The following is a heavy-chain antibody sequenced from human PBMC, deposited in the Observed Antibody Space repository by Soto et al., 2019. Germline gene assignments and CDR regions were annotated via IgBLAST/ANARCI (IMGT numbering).Heavy chain of an antibody. V-gene: IGHV4-31*03. J-gene: IGHJ4*02. D-gene: IGHD4-17*01. Sequence: SETLSLTCTVSGGSSISGGYYWTWIRQYPGKGLEWIGYIYYSGSTFYNPSLKSRVSISVDTSKNQFSLNLSSVTAADTAVYYCARGLSVTLFDYWGQGTLVTVSS. CDR1: GGSSISGGYY. CDR2: IYYSGST. CDR3: ARGLSVTLFDY.